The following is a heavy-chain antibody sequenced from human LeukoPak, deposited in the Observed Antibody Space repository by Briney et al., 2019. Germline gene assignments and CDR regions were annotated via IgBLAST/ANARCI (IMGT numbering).Heavy chain of an antibody. D-gene: IGHD3-22*01. J-gene: IGHJ4*02. CDR3: ARGYYDSSGYYYRVQNYFDY. Sequence: PSETLSLTCAVYGGSFSGYYWSWIRQPPGKGLEWIGEINHSGSTNYNPSLKSRVTISVDTSKNQFSLKLSSVTAADTAVYYCARGYYDSSGYYYRVQNYFDYWGQRTLVTVSS. V-gene: IGHV4-34*01. CDR1: GGSFSGYY. CDR2: INHSGST.